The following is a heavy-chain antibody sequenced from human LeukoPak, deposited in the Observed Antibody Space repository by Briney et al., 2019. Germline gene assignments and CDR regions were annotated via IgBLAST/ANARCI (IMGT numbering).Heavy chain of an antibody. V-gene: IGHV3-21*01. CDR3: ARGISRAMVTY. Sequence: GGSLRLSCAASGFTFSSYSMNWVRQAPGKGLEWVSSISSSSSYIYYADSVKGRFTISRDNAKNSLYLQMDSLRAEDTAVYYCARGISRAMVTYWGQGTLVTVSS. D-gene: IGHD5-18*01. CDR1: GFTFSSYS. J-gene: IGHJ4*02. CDR2: ISSSSSYI.